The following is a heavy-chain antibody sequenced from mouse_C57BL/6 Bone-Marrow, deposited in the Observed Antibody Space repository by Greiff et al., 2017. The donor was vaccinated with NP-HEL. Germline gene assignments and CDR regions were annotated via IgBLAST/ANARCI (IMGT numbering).Heavy chain of an antibody. CDR1: GYAFTNYL. V-gene: IGHV1-54*01. Sequence: QVHVKQSGAELVRPGTSVKVSCKASGYAFTNYLIEWVKQRPGQGLEWIGVINPGSGGTNYNEKFKGKATLTADKSSSTAYMQLSSLTSEDSAVYFCARWLLLRYAMDYWGQGTSVTVSS. J-gene: IGHJ4*01. CDR2: INPGSGGT. D-gene: IGHD1-1*01. CDR3: ARWLLLRYAMDY.